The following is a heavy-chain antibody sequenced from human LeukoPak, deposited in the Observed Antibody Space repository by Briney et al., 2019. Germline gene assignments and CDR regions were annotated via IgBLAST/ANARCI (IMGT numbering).Heavy chain of an antibody. Sequence: LTPTAYGFRFSKYCMSWVRQAPEKRLEWVANIKQDGSEKYYVDSVKGRFTISRDNAKNSLYLQMNSLRAEDTAMYYCARDSAGNDYWGQGTLVTVSS. D-gene: IGHD6-13*01. J-gene: IGHJ4*02. CDR3: ARDSAGNDY. CDR2: IKQDGSEK. CDR1: GFRFSKYC. V-gene: IGHV3-7*01.